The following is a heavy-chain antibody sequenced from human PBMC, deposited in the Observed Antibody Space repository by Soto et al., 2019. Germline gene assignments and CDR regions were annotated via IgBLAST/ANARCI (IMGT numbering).Heavy chain of an antibody. D-gene: IGHD6-13*01. V-gene: IGHV1-69*01. Sequence: QVHLVQSGAEVKKPGSSLKVSCTASGGTLNNYAISWLRQSPGQGLEWMGGIITAFGPAIYAQKFKGRVSITADESTQTAHMDLISLSSEDTAVYYCAAGGSWARLDNWGQGTLVTVSS. CDR2: IITAFGPA. CDR3: AAGGSWARLDN. J-gene: IGHJ4*02. CDR1: GGTLNNYA.